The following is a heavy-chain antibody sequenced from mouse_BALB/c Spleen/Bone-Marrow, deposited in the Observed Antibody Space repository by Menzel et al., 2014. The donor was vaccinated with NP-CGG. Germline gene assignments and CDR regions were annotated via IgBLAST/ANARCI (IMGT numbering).Heavy chain of an antibody. Sequence: ESGPGLVKPSQSLSLTYSVTGYSITSGYYWNWIRQFPGNKLEWMGYISYDGSNNYNPSLKNRISITRDTSKNQFFLKLNSVTTEDTATYYCAQATATWFAYWGQGTLVTVSA. V-gene: IGHV3-6*02. CDR2: ISYDGSN. CDR1: GYSITSGYY. D-gene: IGHD1-2*01. CDR3: AQATATWFAY. J-gene: IGHJ3*01.